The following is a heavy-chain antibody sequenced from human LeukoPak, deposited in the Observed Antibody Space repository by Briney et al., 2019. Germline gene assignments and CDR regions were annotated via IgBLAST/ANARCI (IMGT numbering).Heavy chain of an antibody. V-gene: IGHV3-23*01. D-gene: IGHD3-22*01. Sequence: PGGSLRLSCAASGFTFSSYAMSWVRQAPGKGLEWVSAISGSGGSTYYADSVKGRFTISRDNSKNTLYLQMNSLRAEDTAVYYCAKDRPTYYYDSSGPGPFQHWGQGTLVTVSS. CDR3: AKDRPTYYYDSSGPGPFQH. CDR2: ISGSGGST. CDR1: GFTFSSYA. J-gene: IGHJ1*01.